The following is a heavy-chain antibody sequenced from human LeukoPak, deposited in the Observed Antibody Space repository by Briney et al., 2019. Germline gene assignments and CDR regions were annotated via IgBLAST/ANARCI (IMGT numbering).Heavy chain of an antibody. CDR1: GGSISSYY. D-gene: IGHD3-10*01. V-gene: IGHV4-39*07. J-gene: IGHJ5*02. Sequence: PSETLSLTCTVSGGSISSYYWSWIRQPPGKGLEWIGSIYYSGSTYYNPSLQSRVTISVDTSRNQFSLKLSSVTAADTAVYYCARKWFGELLGWFDPWGQGTLVTVSS. CDR3: ARKWFGELLGWFDP. CDR2: IYYSGST.